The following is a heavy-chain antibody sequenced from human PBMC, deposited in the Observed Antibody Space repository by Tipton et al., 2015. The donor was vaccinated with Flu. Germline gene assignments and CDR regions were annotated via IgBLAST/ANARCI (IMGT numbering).Heavy chain of an antibody. D-gene: IGHD4-11*01. CDR1: GDSMGYYY. V-gene: IGHV4-39*02. CDR2: ISFVGTT. J-gene: IGHJ5*02. Sequence: TLSLTCAVSGDSMGYYYWAWLRQPPGKGLEWIGSISFVGTTYSKPSLVSRVTMSIDTSRTHFSLRLTSVTAAGTATYFCARVKSNYNDYVGWFDLWGQGTLVTVS. CDR3: ARVKSNYNDYVGWFDL.